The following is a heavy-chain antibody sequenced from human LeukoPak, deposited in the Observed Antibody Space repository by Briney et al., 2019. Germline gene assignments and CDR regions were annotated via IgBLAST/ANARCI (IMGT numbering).Heavy chain of an antibody. D-gene: IGHD3-10*01. V-gene: IGHV3-23*01. Sequence: GGTLRLSCAASGFTFSSYGMSWVRQAPGKGLEWVSAISGSGGSTYYADSVKGRFTISGDNSKNTLYLQMNSLRAEDTAVYYCAKYGSGSIIDYWGQGTLVTVSS. CDR1: GFTFSSYG. CDR2: ISGSGGST. CDR3: AKYGSGSIIDY. J-gene: IGHJ4*02.